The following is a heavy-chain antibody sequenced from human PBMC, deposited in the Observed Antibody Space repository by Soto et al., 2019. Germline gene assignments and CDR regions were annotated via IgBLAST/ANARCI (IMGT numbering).Heavy chain of an antibody. D-gene: IGHD1-26*01. CDR3: ARIPYSDTDPCP. J-gene: IGHJ5*02. CDR1: GFAFSTKW. CDR2: INIDGTTT. Sequence: EVQLVESGGGLVQPGGSLRLSCAASGFAFSTKWMHWVRQGPGKGLMWVSRINIDGTTTNYADSVKGRFTISRDNAKNMLYLQMDSLRAEDTAVYYCARIPYSDTDPCPWGQGTLVTVSS. V-gene: IGHV3-74*01.